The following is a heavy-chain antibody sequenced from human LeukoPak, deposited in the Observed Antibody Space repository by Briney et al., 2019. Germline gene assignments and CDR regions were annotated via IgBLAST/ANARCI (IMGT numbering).Heavy chain of an antibody. D-gene: IGHD4-23*01. CDR2: ISSSGSTI. V-gene: IGHV3-48*01. CDR1: GFTFSSYS. J-gene: IGHJ4*02. Sequence: PGGSLRLSCAASGFTFSSYSMNWVRQAPGKGLEWVSYISSSGSTIYYADSVKGRFTISRDNSKNTLYLQMNSLRAEDTAVYYCAKLPMTTVVTPLSYWGQGTLVTVSS. CDR3: AKLPMTTVVTPLSY.